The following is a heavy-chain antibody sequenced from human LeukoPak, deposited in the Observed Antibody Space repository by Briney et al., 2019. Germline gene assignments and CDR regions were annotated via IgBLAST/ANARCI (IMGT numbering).Heavy chain of an antibody. CDR1: GFTFSTYA. CDR3: ASLPRYYYYYMDV. V-gene: IGHV3-23*01. D-gene: IGHD2-2*01. Sequence: PGGSLRLSCAASGFTFSTYAMSWVRQIPGKGLEWVSAISGSDDGTYYADSVKGRFTISRDNAKNSLYLQMNSLRAEDTAVYYCASLPRYYYYYMDVWGKGTTVTISS. CDR2: ISGSDDGT. J-gene: IGHJ6*03.